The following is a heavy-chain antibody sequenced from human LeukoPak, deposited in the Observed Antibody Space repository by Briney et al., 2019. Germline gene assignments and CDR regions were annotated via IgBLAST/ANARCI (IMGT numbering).Heavy chain of an antibody. Sequence: PSETRSLTCAVYGGSFSGYYWSWIRQPPGKGLEWIGEINHSGSTNYSPSLKSRVTISVDTSKNQFSLKLSSVTAADTAVYYCARRGPDCSGGSCYNFDYWGQGTLVTVSS. CDR1: GGSFSGYY. CDR3: ARRGPDCSGGSCYNFDY. J-gene: IGHJ4*02. V-gene: IGHV4-34*01. CDR2: INHSGST. D-gene: IGHD2-15*01.